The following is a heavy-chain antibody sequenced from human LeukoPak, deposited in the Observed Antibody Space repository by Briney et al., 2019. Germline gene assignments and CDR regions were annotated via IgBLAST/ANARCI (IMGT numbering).Heavy chain of an antibody. V-gene: IGHV3-9*01. CDR1: GFAFDDYA. CDR2: ISWNSGSI. Sequence: GGSLRLSCAASGFAFDDYAMHWVRQAPGKGLEWVSGISWNSGSIVYGDSVKGRFTLSRDNAKNTLFLQMTNLKAEDTALYYCAKDHDPVVIGGGFDYWGQGALVTVSS. D-gene: IGHD2-21*01. J-gene: IGHJ4*02. CDR3: AKDHDPVVIGGGFDY.